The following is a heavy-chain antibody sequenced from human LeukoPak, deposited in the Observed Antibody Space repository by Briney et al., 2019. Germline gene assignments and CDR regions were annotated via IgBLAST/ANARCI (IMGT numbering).Heavy chain of an antibody. CDR2: ISYDGSNK. V-gene: IGHV3-30*04. J-gene: IGHJ5*02. CDR3: ARGLWYYGSGEVGFDP. D-gene: IGHD3-10*01. CDR1: GFTFSSYA. Sequence: GGSLRLSCAASGFTFSSYAMHWVRQAPGKGLEWVAVISYDGSNKYYADSVKGRFTISRDNSKNTLYLQMNSLRAEDTAVYYCARGLWYYGSGEVGFDPWGQGTPVTVSS.